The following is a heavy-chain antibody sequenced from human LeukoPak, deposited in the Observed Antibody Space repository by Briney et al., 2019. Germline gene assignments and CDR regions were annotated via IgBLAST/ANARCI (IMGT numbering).Heavy chain of an antibody. CDR2: IGTAGDT. J-gene: IGHJ4*02. CDR3: AREMPDKGITN. CDR1: GFTLSSYD. V-gene: IGHV3-13*01. D-gene: IGHD1-14*01. Sequence: GGSLRLSCAASGFTLSSYDMHWVRQATGKGLEWVSAIGTAGDTYYPGSVKGRFTISRENAKNSLYLQMNSLRAGDTAVYYCAREMPDKGITNWGQGTLVTVSS.